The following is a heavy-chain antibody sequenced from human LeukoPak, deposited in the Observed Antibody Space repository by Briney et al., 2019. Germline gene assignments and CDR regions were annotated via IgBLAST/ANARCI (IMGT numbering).Heavy chain of an antibody. D-gene: IGHD1-26*01. CDR3: ARDLGSGKYYSYFDY. V-gene: IGHV3-33*01. CDR2: IWNDGSNK. CDR1: GFTFSSYG. J-gene: IGHJ4*02. Sequence: GGSLRLSCAASGFTFSSYGMHWVRQAPGQGLEWVAVIWNDGSNKYYVDSVKGRFTISRDNSKNTLYLQMNSLRTEDTAVYYCARDLGSGKYYSYFDYWGQGTLVTVSS.